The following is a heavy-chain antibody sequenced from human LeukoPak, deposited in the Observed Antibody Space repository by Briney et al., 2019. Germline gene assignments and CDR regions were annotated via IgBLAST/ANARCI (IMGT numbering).Heavy chain of an antibody. D-gene: IGHD2-15*01. V-gene: IGHV1-2*06. CDR3: ARDLVVVVAATRSSGSGY. J-gene: IGHJ4*02. Sequence: GESLKISCKASGCTFTSYYMHWVRQAPGQGLEWMGRINPNSGGTNYAQKFQGRVTMTRDTSISTAYMELSRLRSDDTAVYYCARDLVVVVAATRSSGSGYWGQGTLVTVSS. CDR1: GCTFTSYY. CDR2: INPNSGGT.